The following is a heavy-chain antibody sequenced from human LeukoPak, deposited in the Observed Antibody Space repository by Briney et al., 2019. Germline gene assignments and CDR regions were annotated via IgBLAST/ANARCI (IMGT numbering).Heavy chain of an antibody. Sequence: PGGSLRLSCAASGFTFSSYWMHWVRQAPGKGLVWVSRINSDGSSTSYADSVKGRFTISGDNAKNTLYLQMNSLRAEDTAVYYCARDNDFWSGYYTDSGAFDIWGQGTMVTVSS. J-gene: IGHJ3*02. CDR3: ARDNDFWSGYYTDSGAFDI. CDR2: INSDGSST. CDR1: GFTFSSYW. D-gene: IGHD3-3*01. V-gene: IGHV3-74*01.